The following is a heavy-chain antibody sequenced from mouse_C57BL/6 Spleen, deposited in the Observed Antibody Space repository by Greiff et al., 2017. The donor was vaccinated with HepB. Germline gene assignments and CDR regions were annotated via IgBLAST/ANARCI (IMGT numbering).Heavy chain of an antibody. J-gene: IGHJ1*03. CDR3: ARVYGSSYGYFDV. CDR2: IYPSDSET. Sequence: VQLQQPGAELVRPGSSVKLSCKASGYTFTSYWMDWVKQRPGQGLEWIGNIYPSDSETHYNQKFKDKATLTVDKSSSTAYMQLSSLTSEDSAVYYCARVYGSSYGYFDVWGTGTTVTVSS. V-gene: IGHV1-61*01. D-gene: IGHD1-1*01. CDR1: GYTFTSYW.